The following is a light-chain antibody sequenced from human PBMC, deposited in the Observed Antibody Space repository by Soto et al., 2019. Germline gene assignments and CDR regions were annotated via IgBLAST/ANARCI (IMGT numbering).Light chain of an antibody. Sequence: DIQLTQSPSFLSASVGDRVTITCRASQDISRYLAWYQQKAGKAPKLLIYAASTLQKGVPSRFSGSGAGTEFTLTISSLQPDDFATYCCQQLNTSPLFTVGPGTEVDI. J-gene: IGKJ3*01. CDR3: QQLNTSPLFT. CDR1: QDISRY. V-gene: IGKV1-9*01. CDR2: AAS.